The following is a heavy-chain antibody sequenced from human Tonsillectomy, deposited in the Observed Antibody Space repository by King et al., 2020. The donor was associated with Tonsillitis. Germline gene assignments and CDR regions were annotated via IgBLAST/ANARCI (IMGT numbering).Heavy chain of an antibody. D-gene: IGHD3-10*01. V-gene: IGHV1-2*02. CDR2: INPNSGGT. Sequence: QLVESGAEVKKPGASVKVSCKASGYTFTAYYMHWVRQAPGQGLEWMGWINPNSGGTNYAQKFQGRVTMTRDTSISTAYMELSRLRSDDTAVYYCARDLFFFDYGSGSSHGMDVWGQGTTVTVSS. CDR3: ARDLFFFDYGSGSSHGMDV. J-gene: IGHJ6*02. CDR1: GYTFTAYY.